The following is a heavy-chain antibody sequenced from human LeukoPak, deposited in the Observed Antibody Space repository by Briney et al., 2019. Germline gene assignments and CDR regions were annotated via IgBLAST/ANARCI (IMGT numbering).Heavy chain of an antibody. D-gene: IGHD6-13*01. Sequence: GASVKVSCKASGYTFTSYAMHWVRQAPGQRLEWMGWINAGNGNTKYSQKFQGRVTITRDTSASTAYMELSSLRSEDTAVYYCARVRGIAAGFDPWGQGTLVTVSS. CDR1: GYTFTSYA. CDR3: ARVRGIAAGFDP. CDR2: INAGNGNT. J-gene: IGHJ5*02. V-gene: IGHV1-3*01.